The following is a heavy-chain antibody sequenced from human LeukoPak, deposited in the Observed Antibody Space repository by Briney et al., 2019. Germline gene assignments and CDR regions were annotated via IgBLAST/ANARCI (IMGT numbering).Heavy chain of an antibody. CDR2: ISGSGGST. V-gene: IGHV3-23*01. J-gene: IGHJ4*02. CDR3: ARDRGYYYDSSGYYFTPGDFDY. D-gene: IGHD3-22*01. Sequence: PGGSLRLSCVASGFTFSTYGMSWVRQAPGKGLEWVSAISGSGGSTYYADSVKGRFTISRYNSKNTLYLQMNSLRAEDTAVYYCARDRGYYYDSSGYYFTPGDFDYWGQGTLVTVSS. CDR1: GFTFSTYG.